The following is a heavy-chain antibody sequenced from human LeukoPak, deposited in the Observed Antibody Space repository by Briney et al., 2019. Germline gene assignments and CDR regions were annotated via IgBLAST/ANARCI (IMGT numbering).Heavy chain of an antibody. CDR3: ARTLLGIDYGSGSYDFDY. V-gene: IGHV4-4*07. Sequence: SETLSLTCTVSGGSISNYYWSWLRQPAGKGLEWIGRIYTSGSTNYNPSLKSRVTISVDTSKNQFSLKLSSVTAADTAVYYCARTLLGIDYGSGSYDFDYWGQGTLVTVSS. CDR1: GGSISNYY. J-gene: IGHJ4*02. CDR2: IYTSGST. D-gene: IGHD3-10*01.